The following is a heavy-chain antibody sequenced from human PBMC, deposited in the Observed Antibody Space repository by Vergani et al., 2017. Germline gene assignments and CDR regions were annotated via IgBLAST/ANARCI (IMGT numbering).Heavy chain of an antibody. D-gene: IGHD3-16*02. CDR2: INAGNGNT. CDR1: GYTFTSYA. J-gene: IGHJ4*02. V-gene: IGHV1-3*01. Sequence: QVQLVQSGAEVKTPGASVKVSCKASGYTFTSYAMHWVRQAPGQRLEWMGWINAGNGNTKYSQKFQGRVTITRDTSASTAYMELSSLRSEDTAVYYCARVEGISGYPEYYFDYWGQGTLVTVSS. CDR3: ARVEGISGYPEYYFDY.